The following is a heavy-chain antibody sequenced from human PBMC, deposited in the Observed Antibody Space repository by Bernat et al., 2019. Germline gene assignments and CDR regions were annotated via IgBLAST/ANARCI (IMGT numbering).Heavy chain of an antibody. CDR1: GFTFSSYA. J-gene: IGHJ4*02. D-gene: IGHD3-10*01. V-gene: IGHV3-30*01. CDR2: ISYDGSNK. Sequence: QVQLVESGGGVVQPGRSLRHSCAASGFTFSSYAMHWVRQAPGKGLEWVAVISYDGSNKYYADSVKGRFTISRDNSKNTLYLQMNSLRAEDTAVYYCARDSAYTYAVWGQGTLVTVSS. CDR3: ARDSAYTYAV.